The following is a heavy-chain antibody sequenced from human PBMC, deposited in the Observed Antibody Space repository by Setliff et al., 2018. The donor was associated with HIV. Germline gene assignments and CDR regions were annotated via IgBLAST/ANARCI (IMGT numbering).Heavy chain of an antibody. Sequence: ASVKVSCKASGYTFTDNYIHWVRQAPGQGLEWMAWINSATGGTNYAQNFQGWVTVTRDTSINTVYMELSSLKSDDTAVYYCANMQWASNAWYSFDYWGQGALVTVSS. CDR3: ANMQWASNAWYSFDY. D-gene: IGHD6-19*01. V-gene: IGHV1-2*04. CDR2: INSATGGT. J-gene: IGHJ4*02. CDR1: GYTFTDNY.